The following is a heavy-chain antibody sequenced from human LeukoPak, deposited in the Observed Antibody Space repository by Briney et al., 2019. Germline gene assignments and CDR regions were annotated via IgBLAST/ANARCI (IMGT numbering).Heavy chain of an antibody. CDR2: MGGSGSST. CDR3: ARSVFWLVGDCFDY. Sequence: GGSLRLSCAASGFTFSRHAMSWVRQTLGKGLEWVSGMGGSGSSTYYADSVKGRFTISRDNSKNTLYLQMNSLRAEDTAVYYCARSVFWLVGDCFDYWGQGTLVTVSS. D-gene: IGHD6-19*01. J-gene: IGHJ4*02. CDR1: GFTFSRHA. V-gene: IGHV3-23*01.